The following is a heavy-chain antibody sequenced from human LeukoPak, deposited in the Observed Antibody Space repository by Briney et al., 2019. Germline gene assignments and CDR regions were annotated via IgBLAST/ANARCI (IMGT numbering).Heavy chain of an antibody. V-gene: IGHV3-73*01. CDR2: IRSKANSYAT. CDR1: GFTFSSSA. D-gene: IGHD5-18*01. J-gene: IGHJ4*02. Sequence: GGSLKLSCAASGFTFSSSAMHWVRQASGKGLEWVGRIRSKANSYATAYAASGQGRFTISRDDSTNTAYLQMNSLKTEDTAVYYCTSRTAMVDYWGQGTLVTVSS. CDR3: TSRTAMVDY.